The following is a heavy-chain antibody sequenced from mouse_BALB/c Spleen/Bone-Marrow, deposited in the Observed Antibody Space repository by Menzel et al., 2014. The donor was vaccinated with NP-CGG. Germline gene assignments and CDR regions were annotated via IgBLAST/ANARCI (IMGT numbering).Heavy chain of an antibody. Sequence: EVQLQQSGGGLVQPGGSLKLSCAASGFTFSSYGMSWVRQTPDKRLEFVATINTNGGDIYYPDSVKGRFTISRDNAKNTLYLQMSSLKSEDTAMYYCARGDDYVSWFAYWGQGTLVTVSA. J-gene: IGHJ3*01. V-gene: IGHV5-6-3*01. D-gene: IGHD2-4*01. CDR2: INTNGGDI. CDR3: ARGDDYVSWFAY. CDR1: GFTFSSYG.